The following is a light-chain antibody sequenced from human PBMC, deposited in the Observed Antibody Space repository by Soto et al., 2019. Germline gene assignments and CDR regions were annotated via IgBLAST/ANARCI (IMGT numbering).Light chain of an antibody. CDR2: GES. CDR1: QAISTY. CDR3: HQSYNFPWT. V-gene: IGKV1-39*01. J-gene: IGKJ1*01. Sequence: DIQMTQSPLSLSASVGERVTITCRASQAISTYLNWYQQKPGKAPNLLIYGESSLQSGVPSRFSGSGSGTEFSLTISGLQPEAVATYYCHQSYNFPWTFGQGTKVNLK.